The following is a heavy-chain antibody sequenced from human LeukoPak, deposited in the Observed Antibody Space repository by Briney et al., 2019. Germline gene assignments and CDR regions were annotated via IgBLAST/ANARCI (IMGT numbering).Heavy chain of an antibody. J-gene: IGHJ4*02. Sequence: SETLSLTCTVSGGSISSYYWSWIRQPPGKGLEWIGYIYYSGSTYYNPSLNSRVTISVETSKNQFSLKLNSVTATDTAVYYCARHYGPWGQGTLVTVSS. CDR1: GGSISSYY. CDR3: ARHYGP. V-gene: IGHV4-59*08. D-gene: IGHD3-10*01. CDR2: IYYSGST.